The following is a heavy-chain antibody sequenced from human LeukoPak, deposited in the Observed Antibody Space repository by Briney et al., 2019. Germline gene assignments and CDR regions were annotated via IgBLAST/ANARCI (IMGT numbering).Heavy chain of an antibody. Sequence: GGSLRLSRAASGFPFSSYSMNWVRQAPGKGLEWVSAISGSGGSTYYADSVKGRFTISRDNSKNTLYLQMNSLRAEDTAVYYCAKDSVAATVNWFDPWGQGTLVTVSS. V-gene: IGHV3-23*01. CDR2: ISGSGGST. CDR3: AKDSVAATVNWFDP. D-gene: IGHD2-15*01. J-gene: IGHJ5*02. CDR1: GFPFSSYS.